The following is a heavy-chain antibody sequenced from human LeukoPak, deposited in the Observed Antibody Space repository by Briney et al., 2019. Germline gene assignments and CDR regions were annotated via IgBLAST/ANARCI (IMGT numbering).Heavy chain of an antibody. CDR2: IGTAGDT. J-gene: IGHJ6*02. CDR3: ARANAGCSWYLPYYYGMDV. CDR1: GFTFSSYD. V-gene: IGHV3-13*01. D-gene: IGHD6-13*01. Sequence: QPGGSLRLSCAASGFTFSSYDMHWVRQATGKGLEWVSAIGTAGDTYYPGSVKGRFTISRENAKNSLYLQMNSLRAGDTAVYYCARANAGCSWYLPYYYGMDVWGQGTTVTVSS.